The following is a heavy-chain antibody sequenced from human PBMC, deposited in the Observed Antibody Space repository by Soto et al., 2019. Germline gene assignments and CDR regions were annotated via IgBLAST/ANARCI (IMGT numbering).Heavy chain of an antibody. CDR1: GFTFSSYA. V-gene: IGHV3-23*01. D-gene: IGHD2-21*02. CDR3: AKSQGAYCGGDCSGLYGMDV. J-gene: IGHJ6*02. CDR2: ISGSGGST. Sequence: EVQLLESGGGLVQPGGSLRLSCAASGFTFSSYAMSWVRQAPGKGLEWVSAISGSGGSTYYADSVKGRFTISRDNSKNTLYLQMNSLRAEDTAVYYCAKSQGAYCGGDCSGLYGMDVWGQGTTVTVSS.